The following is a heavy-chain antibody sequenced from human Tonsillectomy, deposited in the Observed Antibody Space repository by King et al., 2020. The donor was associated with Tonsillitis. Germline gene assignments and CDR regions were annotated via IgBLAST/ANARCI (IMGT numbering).Heavy chain of an antibody. D-gene: IGHD3-22*01. Sequence: QLVQSGAEVKKPGESLKISCMGSGYSFTNYWIGWVRQMPGKGLEWMGIIYPGDSDTRYSPSFQDQVTISADKSISTAYLQWSSLKASDTAMYYCARTSNYYDGSGYYLGYDAFDMWGQGTMVTVSS. V-gene: IGHV5-51*01. CDR1: GYSFTNYW. J-gene: IGHJ3*02. CDR3: ARTSNYYDGSGYYLGYDAFDM. CDR2: IYPGDSDT.